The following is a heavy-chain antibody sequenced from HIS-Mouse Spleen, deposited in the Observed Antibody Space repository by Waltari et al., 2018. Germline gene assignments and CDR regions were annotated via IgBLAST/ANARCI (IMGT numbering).Heavy chain of an antibody. CDR1: GCSITRRSYY. CDR3: APQRAYFQH. V-gene: IGHV4-39*07. J-gene: IGHJ1*01. Sequence: QLQLQESGPGLVKPSETLSLTCTVSGCSITRRSYYWGWLRQPPGKGLEWIGSIYYSGSTYYNPSLKSRVTISVDTSKNQFSLKLSSVTAADTAVYYCAPQRAYFQHWGQGTLVTVSS. CDR2: IYYSGST.